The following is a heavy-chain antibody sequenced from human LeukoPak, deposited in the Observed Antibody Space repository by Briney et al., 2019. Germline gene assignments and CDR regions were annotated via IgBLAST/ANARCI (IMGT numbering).Heavy chain of an antibody. CDR1: GFTFSSYS. J-gene: IGHJ4*02. Sequence: GGSLRLSCAASGFTFSSYSMNWVRQAPGKGLEWVSSISSSSSYIYYADSAKGRSTISRDNAKNSLYLQMNSLRAEDTAVYYCARGGMGATPDYWGQGTLVTVSS. V-gene: IGHV3-21*01. D-gene: IGHD1-26*01. CDR3: ARGGMGATPDY. CDR2: ISSSSSYI.